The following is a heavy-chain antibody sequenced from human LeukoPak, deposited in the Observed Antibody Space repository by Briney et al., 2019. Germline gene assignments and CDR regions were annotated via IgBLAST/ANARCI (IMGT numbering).Heavy chain of an antibody. J-gene: IGHJ5*02. CDR2: IYYSGST. CDR1: GGSFSSYY. Sequence: SETLSLTCAVYGGSFSSYYWSWIRQPPGKGLEWIGYIYYSGSTNYNPSLKSRVTMSVDTSKNQFSLKLSSVTAADTAVYYCARDRTIFGARGDWFDPWGQGTLVTVSS. CDR3: ARDRTIFGARGDWFDP. D-gene: IGHD3-3*01. V-gene: IGHV4-59*12.